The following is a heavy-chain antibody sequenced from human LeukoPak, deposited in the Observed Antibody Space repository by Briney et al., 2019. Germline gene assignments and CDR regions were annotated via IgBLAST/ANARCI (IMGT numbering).Heavy chain of an antibody. J-gene: IGHJ4*02. D-gene: IGHD3-22*01. CDR1: GYTFTSYG. CDR2: ISAYNGNT. V-gene: IGHV1-18*01. Sequence: ASVKVSCKAFGYTFTSYGISWVRQAPGQGLEWMGWISAYNGNTNYAQKLQGRVTMTTVTSTSTAYMELRSLRSDDTAVYYCARVSAMIVAVIDHRHDYWGQGTLVTVSS. CDR3: ARVSAMIVAVIDHRHDY.